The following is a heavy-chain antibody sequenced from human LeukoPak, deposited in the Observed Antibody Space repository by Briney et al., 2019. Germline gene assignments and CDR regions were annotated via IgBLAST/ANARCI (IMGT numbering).Heavy chain of an antibody. J-gene: IGHJ4*02. CDR1: GGSFSGYY. CDR3: ARRVTYYYDSSGYYYFDY. CDR2: INHSGST. V-gene: IGHV4-34*01. Sequence: PSETLSPTCAVYGGSFSGYYWSWIRQPPGKGLEWIGEINHSGSTNYNPSLKSRVTISVDTSKNQFSLKLSSVTAADTAVYYCARRVTYYYDSSGYYYFDYWGQGTLVTVSS. D-gene: IGHD3-22*01.